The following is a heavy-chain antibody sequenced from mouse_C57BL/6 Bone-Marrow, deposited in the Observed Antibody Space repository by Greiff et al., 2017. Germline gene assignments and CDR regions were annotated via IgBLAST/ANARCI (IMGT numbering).Heavy chain of an antibody. CDR1: GYTFTSYW. CDR3: ASYYYGSSSFDV. Sequence: VQLQQPGAELVKPGASVKMSCKASGYTFTSYWITWVKQRPGQGLEWIGDIYPGSGSTNYNEKFKSKATLTVDTSSSTAYMQLSSLISEDSAVYYCASYYYGSSSFDVWGTGTTVTVSS. V-gene: IGHV1-55*01. D-gene: IGHD1-1*01. J-gene: IGHJ1*03. CDR2: IYPGSGST.